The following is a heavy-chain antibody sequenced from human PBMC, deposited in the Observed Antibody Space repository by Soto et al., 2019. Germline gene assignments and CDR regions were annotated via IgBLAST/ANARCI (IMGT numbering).Heavy chain of an antibody. D-gene: IGHD3-22*01. V-gene: IGHV1-69*04. CDR2: IIPILGIA. CDR1: GGTFSSYT. CDR3: AREPPTYYYDSSGQSQ. J-gene: IGHJ4*02. Sequence: SVKVSCKASGGTFSSYTISWVRQAPGQGLEWMGRIIPILGIANYAQKFQGRVTITADKSTSTAYMELSSLRSEDTAVYYCAREPPTYYYDSSGQSQWGQGTLVTVSS.